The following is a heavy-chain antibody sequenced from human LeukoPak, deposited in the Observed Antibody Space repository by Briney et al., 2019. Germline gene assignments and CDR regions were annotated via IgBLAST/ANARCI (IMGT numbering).Heavy chain of an antibody. Sequence: PSETLSLTCAVYGGSFSGYYWSWIRQPPGKGLEWIGYIYYSGTTNYNPSLKSRVTISVDTSKNQFSLKLSSVTAADTAVYYCARGVYIAAAQYAYWGQGTLVTVSS. J-gene: IGHJ4*02. CDR2: IYYSGTT. V-gene: IGHV4-59*01. CDR1: GGSFSGYY. CDR3: ARGVYIAAAQYAY. D-gene: IGHD6-13*01.